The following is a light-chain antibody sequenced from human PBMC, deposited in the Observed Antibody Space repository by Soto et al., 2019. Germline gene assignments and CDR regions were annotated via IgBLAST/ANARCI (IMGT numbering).Light chain of an antibody. J-gene: IGLJ2*01. V-gene: IGLV3-21*02. CDR1: RIASKS. Sequence: SYELTQPPSVSVAPGQTARITCGGNRIASKSVQWYEQKPGQAPVAVMYDDSDRPSGIPERFSGSNSGNTATLIISRVEAGDEADDYGQVWDSSGDPVIFGGGTKLTVL. CDR2: DDS. CDR3: QVWDSSGDPVI.